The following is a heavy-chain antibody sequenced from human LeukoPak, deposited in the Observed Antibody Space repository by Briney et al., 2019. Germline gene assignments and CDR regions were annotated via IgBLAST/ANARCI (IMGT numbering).Heavy chain of an antibody. D-gene: IGHD1-26*01. V-gene: IGHV4-34*11. Sequence: SETLSLTCAVYGGSFSGYYWSWIRQPPGKGLEWIGYIYYSGSTNYNPSLKSRVTISVDTSKNQFSLNLNSVTAADTAVYYCARAPSGVSFDYWGQGTLVTVSS. CDR3: ARAPSGVSFDY. CDR2: IYYSGST. J-gene: IGHJ4*02. CDR1: GGSFSGYY.